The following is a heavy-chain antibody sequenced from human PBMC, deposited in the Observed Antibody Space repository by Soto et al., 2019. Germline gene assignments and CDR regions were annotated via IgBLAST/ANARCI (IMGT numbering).Heavy chain of an antibody. Sequence: ASVKVSCKASGGTFSSYAISCVRQAPGQGLEWMGGIIPIFGTANYAQKFQGRVTITADESTSTAYMELSSLRSEDTAVYYCARGSGYSSSWSPFDYWGQGTLVTVSS. D-gene: IGHD6-13*01. CDR1: GGTFSSYA. CDR2: IIPIFGTA. V-gene: IGHV1-69*13. J-gene: IGHJ4*02. CDR3: ARGSGYSSSWSPFDY.